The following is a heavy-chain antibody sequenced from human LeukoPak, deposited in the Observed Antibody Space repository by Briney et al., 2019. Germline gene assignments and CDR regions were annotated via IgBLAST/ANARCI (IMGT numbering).Heavy chain of an antibody. J-gene: IGHJ6*02. V-gene: IGHV3-7*05. D-gene: IGHD5/OR15-5a*01. CDR3: ASLSTSFGMDV. CDR1: GFTFSSYW. Sequence: GSLKLSFAASGFTFSSYWKSWVRQAPGKGLEWVANIKQDGSEKYYVDSVKGRFTISRDNAKNSLYLQMNSLRAEDTAVYYCASLSTSFGMDVWGQGTTVTVSS. CDR2: IKQDGSEK.